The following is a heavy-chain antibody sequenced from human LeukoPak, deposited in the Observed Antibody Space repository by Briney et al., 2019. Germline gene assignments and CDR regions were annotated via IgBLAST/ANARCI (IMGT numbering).Heavy chain of an antibody. D-gene: IGHD5-18*01. Sequence: GGSLRLSCAASGFTFSSYGMSWVRQAPGRGLEWVSTISGSGDNTYYADSVKGRFTISRDNAKNSLYLQMNSLRAEDTAVYYCAREDTAMVDYWGQGTLVTVSS. J-gene: IGHJ4*02. CDR2: ISGSGDNT. V-gene: IGHV3-21*01. CDR3: AREDTAMVDY. CDR1: GFTFSSYG.